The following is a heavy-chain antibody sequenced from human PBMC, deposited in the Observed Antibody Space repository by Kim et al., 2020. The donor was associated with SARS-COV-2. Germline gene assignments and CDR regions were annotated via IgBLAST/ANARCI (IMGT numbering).Heavy chain of an antibody. CDR3: AKDSAGDPPSDIAASGGMDV. CDR2: ISWNSGSI. J-gene: IGHJ6*02. D-gene: IGHD6-13*01. Sequence: GGSLRLSCAASGFTFDDYAMHWVRQAPGKGLEWVSGISWNSGSIGYADSVKGRFTISRDNAKNSLYLQMNSLRAEDTALYYCAKDSAGDPPSDIAASGGMDVWGQGTTVTVSS. V-gene: IGHV3-9*01. CDR1: GFTFDDYA.